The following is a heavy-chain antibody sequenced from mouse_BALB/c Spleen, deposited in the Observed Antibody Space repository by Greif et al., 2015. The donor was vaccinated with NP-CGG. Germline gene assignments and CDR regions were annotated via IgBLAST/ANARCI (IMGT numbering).Heavy chain of an antibody. CDR2: IWAGGST. D-gene: IGHD2-3*01. CDR1: GFSLTSYG. V-gene: IGHV2-9*02. Sequence: VKPMESGPGLVAPSQSLSITCTVSGFSLTSYGVHWVRQPPGKGLEWLGVIWAGGSTNYNSALMSRLSISKDNSKSQVFLKMNRLQTDDTAMYYCARADGYSYWYFDVWGAGTTVTVSS. J-gene: IGHJ1*01. CDR3: ARADGYSYWYFDV.